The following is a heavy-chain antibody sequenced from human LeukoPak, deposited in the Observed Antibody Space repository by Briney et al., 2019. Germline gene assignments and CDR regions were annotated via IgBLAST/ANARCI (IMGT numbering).Heavy chain of an antibody. J-gene: IGHJ4*02. V-gene: IGHV3-33*06. CDR2: IWSDGSNQ. D-gene: IGHD4-11*01. Sequence: GKSLRLSCAASKFTFSHYGMHWLRQAPGKGLQWVAVIWSDGSNQYYDDSVKGRFTISRDNFNNMVYLEMNSLRADDTGVYYCAKDAQRGFDYSNSLEYWGQGALVTVSS. CDR1: KFTFSHYG. CDR3: AKDAQRGFDYSNSLEY.